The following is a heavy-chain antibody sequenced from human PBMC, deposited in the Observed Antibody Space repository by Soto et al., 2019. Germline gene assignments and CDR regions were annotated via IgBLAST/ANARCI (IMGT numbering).Heavy chain of an antibody. Sequence: SETLSLTCTVSGGSISSYYWSWIRQPPGKGLEWIGYIYYSGSTNYNPSLKSRVTISVDTSKNQFSLKLSSVTAADTAVYYCARVVMSSAYYRPYYFDYWGQGTLVTVSS. D-gene: IGHD3-22*01. CDR2: IYYSGST. CDR3: ARVVMSSAYYRPYYFDY. J-gene: IGHJ4*02. CDR1: GGSISSYY. V-gene: IGHV4-59*08.